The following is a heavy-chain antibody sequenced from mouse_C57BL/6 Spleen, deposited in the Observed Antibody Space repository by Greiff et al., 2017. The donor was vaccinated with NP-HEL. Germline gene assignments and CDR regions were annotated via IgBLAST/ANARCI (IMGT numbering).Heavy chain of an antibody. V-gene: IGHV1-64*01. Sequence: QVQLQQPGAELVKPGASVKLSCKASGYTFTSYWMHWVKQRPGQGLEWIGMIHPNSGSTNYNEKFKSKATLTVDKSSSTAYMQLSSLTSEDSAVYYCARNRPGSSPYYFDYWGQGTTLTVSS. CDR1: GYTFTSYW. J-gene: IGHJ2*01. D-gene: IGHD1-1*01. CDR2: IHPNSGST. CDR3: ARNRPGSSPYYFDY.